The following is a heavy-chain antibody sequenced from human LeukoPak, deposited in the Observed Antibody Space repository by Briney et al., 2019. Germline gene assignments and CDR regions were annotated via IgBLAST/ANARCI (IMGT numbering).Heavy chain of an antibody. J-gene: IGHJ5*02. CDR1: GYTFTTYG. V-gene: IGHV1-18*01. CDR2: ISAYNGNT. CDR3: ARGPYCSGGSCYIFDWFDP. Sequence: ASVTVSCTASGYTFTTYGISWVRQAPGQGLEWMGWISAYNGNTNYAQNLQGRVSMTTDTSTTTAYMDLRSLTSDDTAVYYCARGPYCSGGSCYIFDWFDPWGQGTLVTVSS. D-gene: IGHD2-15*01.